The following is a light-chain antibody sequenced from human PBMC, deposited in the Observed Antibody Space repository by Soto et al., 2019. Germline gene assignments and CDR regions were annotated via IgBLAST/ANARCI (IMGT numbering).Light chain of an antibody. J-gene: IGLJ1*01. V-gene: IGLV2-8*01. CDR1: SSDVGGYNY. CDR2: EVS. CDR3: SSYAVTNIFV. Sequence: QSVLTQPPSASGSPGQPVTISCTGTSSDVGGYNYVSWYQQHPGKAPKVIIYEVSKRPSGVPDRFSGSKSGSTASLTVSGLQAGDEADYYCSSYAVTNIFVFGTGTKVTVL.